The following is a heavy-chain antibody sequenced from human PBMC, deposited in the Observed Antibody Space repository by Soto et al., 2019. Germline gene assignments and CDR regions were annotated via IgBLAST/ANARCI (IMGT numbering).Heavy chain of an antibody. J-gene: IGHJ4*02. D-gene: IGHD1-26*01. CDR3: ARGVSVTLAVQGGAPDKNYFDS. Sequence: ETLSLTFPVSCASLSIFYRSWIRQSQGTGLEWIVEIDHSGITNHNTALKSRATMSVDTSKNQFSLKLRSVTAADTAVYYCARGVSVTLAVQGGAPDKNYFDSWSQGTLVTVSS. CDR1: CASLSIFY. V-gene: IGHV4-34*04. CDR2: IDHSGIT.